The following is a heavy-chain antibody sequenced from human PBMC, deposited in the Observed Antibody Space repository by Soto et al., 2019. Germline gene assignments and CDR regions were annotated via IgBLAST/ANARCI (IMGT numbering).Heavy chain of an antibody. V-gene: IGHV3-30-3*01. Sequence: QVQLVESGGGVVQPGRSLRLSCAASGFTFSSYAMHWVRQAPGKGLEWVAVISYDGSNKYYADSVKGRFTISRDNSKNTLYLQMNSLRAEDTAVYYCARGGIVRFLEWLFTHYGMDVWGQGTTVTVSS. D-gene: IGHD3-3*01. CDR1: GFTFSSYA. CDR3: ARGGIVRFLEWLFTHYGMDV. J-gene: IGHJ6*02. CDR2: ISYDGSNK.